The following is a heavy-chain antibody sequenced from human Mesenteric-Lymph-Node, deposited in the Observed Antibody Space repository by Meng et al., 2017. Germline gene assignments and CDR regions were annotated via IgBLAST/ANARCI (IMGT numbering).Heavy chain of an antibody. V-gene: IGHV1-18*01. D-gene: IGHD1-7*01. J-gene: IGHJ4*02. Sequence: ASVKISCKASGYTFTSYGISRVRHAPGQGLEWRGWISAYNGNTKYAPKLQGRVTMTTDTSTSTAYMVLRSLRADDTAVYYCARLRYNWNYGFDYWGQGTLVTVSS. CDR3: ARLRYNWNYGFDY. CDR2: ISAYNGNT. CDR1: GYTFTSYG.